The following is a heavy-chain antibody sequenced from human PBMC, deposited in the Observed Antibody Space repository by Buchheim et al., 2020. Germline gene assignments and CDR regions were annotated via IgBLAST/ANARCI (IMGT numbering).Heavy chain of an antibody. Sequence: QVQLVESGGGVVQPGRSLRLSCAASGFTFSSYGMHWVRQAPGKGLEWVAVISYDGSNKYYADSVKGRFTISRDNSKNTLYLQMNSLRAEDTAVYYCAKDYYDSSGYYLVRYFDYWGQGTL. D-gene: IGHD3-22*01. CDR2: ISYDGSNK. CDR3: AKDYYDSSGYYLVRYFDY. V-gene: IGHV3-30*18. CDR1: GFTFSSYG. J-gene: IGHJ4*02.